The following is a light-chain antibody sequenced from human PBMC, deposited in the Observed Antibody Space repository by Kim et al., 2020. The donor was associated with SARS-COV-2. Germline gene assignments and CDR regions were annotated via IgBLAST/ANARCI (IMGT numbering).Light chain of an antibody. CDR2: SNN. V-gene: IGLV1-44*01. Sequence: QSVLTQPPSASGTPGQRVTISCSGNSSNIGSNTVNWYQQFPGAAPKLLIYSNNQRPSGVPDRISGSKSGTSASLAISGLQSADEADYYCATFDDSLNGPVFGGGTKLTVL. J-gene: IGLJ2*01. CDR1: SSNIGSNT. CDR3: ATFDDSLNGPV.